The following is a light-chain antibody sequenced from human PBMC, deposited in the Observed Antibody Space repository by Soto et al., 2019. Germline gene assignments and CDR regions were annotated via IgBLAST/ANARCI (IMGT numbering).Light chain of an antibody. V-gene: IGKV1-39*01. CDR2: AAS. Sequence: DIQMTQSPSSLSASVGDRVTITCRASQSIGDNLNWYQLKPGTAPNLLIYAASNLQSGVPSRFSGSGSGTDFTLTISNLQPEDFVSYFCQQSSNTPPTFGGGTKVEIQ. CDR1: QSIGDN. J-gene: IGKJ4*01. CDR3: QQSSNTPPT.